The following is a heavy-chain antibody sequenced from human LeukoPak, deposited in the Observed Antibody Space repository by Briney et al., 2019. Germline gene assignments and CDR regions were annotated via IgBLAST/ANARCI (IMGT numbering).Heavy chain of an antibody. Sequence: PGGSLRLSCAASGFTFSSYAMHWVRQAPGKGLEYVSAITGNGGSTYYANSVKGRFTISRENSKTTLYLQMGSLRPGDMAVYYCARVSGTAMDRRYYYYMGVWGKGNTVIVSS. CDR3: ARVSGTAMDRRYYYYMGV. CDR2: ITGNGGST. V-gene: IGHV3-64*01. D-gene: IGHD5-18*01. J-gene: IGHJ6*03. CDR1: GFTFSSYA.